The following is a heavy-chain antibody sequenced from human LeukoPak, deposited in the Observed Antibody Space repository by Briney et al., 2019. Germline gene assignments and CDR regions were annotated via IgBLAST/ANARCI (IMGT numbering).Heavy chain of an antibody. Sequence: PSETLSLTCTVSGGSISSYYWSWIRQPPGKGLEWIGYIYYSGSTNYNPSLKSRVTISVDTSKNQFSLKLSSVTAADTAVYYCARQLDYGDYLLGFDPWGQGTLVTVSS. CDR1: GGSISSYY. D-gene: IGHD4-17*01. V-gene: IGHV4-59*12. CDR3: ARQLDYGDYLLGFDP. CDR2: IYYSGST. J-gene: IGHJ5*02.